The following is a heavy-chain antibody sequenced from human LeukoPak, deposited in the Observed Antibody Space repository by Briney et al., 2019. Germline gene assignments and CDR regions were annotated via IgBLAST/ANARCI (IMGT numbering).Heavy chain of an antibody. CDR3: ARERGPSSGYDAFDI. D-gene: IGHD3-10*01. CDR1: GFTFSSYS. J-gene: IGHJ3*02. V-gene: IGHV3-21*01. CDR2: ISSSSSYI. Sequence: GGSLRLSCAASGFTFSSYSMNWVRQAPGKGLEWVSSISSSSSYIYYADSVKGRFTISRDNAKNSLYLQMNSLRAEDTAVYYCARERGPSSGYDAFDIWGQGTMVTVSS.